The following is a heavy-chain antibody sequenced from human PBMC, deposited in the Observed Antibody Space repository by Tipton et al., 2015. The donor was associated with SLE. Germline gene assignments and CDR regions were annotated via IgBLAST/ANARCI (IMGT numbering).Heavy chain of an antibody. Sequence: TLSLTCTVSGGSISSYYWSWIRQPPGKGLEWIGYIYYSGSTNYNPPLKSRVTISVDTPKNQFSLKLSSVTAADTAVYYCAGTYYDFWSGHRNYFDYWGQGTLVTVSS. CDR2: IYYSGST. CDR1: GGSISSYY. J-gene: IGHJ4*02. CDR3: AGTYYDFWSGHRNYFDY. V-gene: IGHV4-59*08. D-gene: IGHD3-3*01.